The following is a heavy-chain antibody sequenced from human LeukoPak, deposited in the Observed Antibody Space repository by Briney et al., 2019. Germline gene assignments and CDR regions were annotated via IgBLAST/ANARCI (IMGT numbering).Heavy chain of an antibody. Sequence: PSETLSLTCTVPGASISDYYWAWIRQPAGKGLEWVGRLYTRETPSYNPSLKSRITMSADTSKNHFSLKLTSVTAADTAVYYCAREDYYYGMDVWGPGTTVTVSS. CDR2: LYTRETP. V-gene: IGHV4-4*07. CDR3: AREDYYYGMDV. J-gene: IGHJ6*02. CDR1: GASISDYY.